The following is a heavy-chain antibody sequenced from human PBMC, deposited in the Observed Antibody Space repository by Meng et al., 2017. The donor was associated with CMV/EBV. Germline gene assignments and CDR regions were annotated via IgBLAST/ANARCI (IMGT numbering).Heavy chain of an antibody. CDR2: INHSGST. CDR1: GGSVSGYY. Sequence: DGGSVSGYYWSWIRQPPGKGLEWIGEINHSGSTNYNPSLKSRVTISVDTSKNQFSLKLSSVTAADTAVYYCTTRLVPATEYNWFDPWGQGTLVTVSS. D-gene: IGHD2-2*01. CDR3: TTRLVPATEYNWFDP. V-gene: IGHV4-34*01. J-gene: IGHJ5*02.